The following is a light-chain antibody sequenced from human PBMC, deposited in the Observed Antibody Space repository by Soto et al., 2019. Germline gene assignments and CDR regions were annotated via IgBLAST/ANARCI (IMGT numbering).Light chain of an antibody. Sequence: QSALTQPRSVSGSPGQSITISCTGTTKDVGAYQYVSWYQQHPRKAPKLLLYDVDERPSGVPDRFSGSKSGNTASLTVSGLQAEDEADYFCSSYAGSNNYYVFGSGTKLTVL. CDR1: TKDVGAYQY. CDR3: SSYAGSNNYYV. J-gene: IGLJ1*01. CDR2: DVD. V-gene: IGLV2-11*01.